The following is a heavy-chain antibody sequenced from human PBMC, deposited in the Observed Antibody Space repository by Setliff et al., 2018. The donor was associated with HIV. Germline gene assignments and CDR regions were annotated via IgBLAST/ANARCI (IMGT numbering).Heavy chain of an antibody. CDR3: ARGSLRGVLALGMDV. J-gene: IGHJ6*02. CDR1: GFTFSNQV. D-gene: IGHD3-10*01. Sequence: GGSLRLSCAASGFTFSNQVMTWVRQAPGKGLEWVSSISGTGADTYYADSVKGRFAVSRDNSKNTVDLQMNSLRAEDTAVYYCARGSLRGVLALGMDVWGQGTTVTVSS. V-gene: IGHV3-23*01. CDR2: ISGTGADT.